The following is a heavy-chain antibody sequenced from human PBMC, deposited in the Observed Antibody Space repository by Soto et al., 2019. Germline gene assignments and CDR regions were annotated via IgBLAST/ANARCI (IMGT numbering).Heavy chain of an antibody. Sequence: GGSLRLSCAASGFTFSSYGMHWVRQAPGKGLEWVAVIWYDGSNKYYADSVKGRFTISRDNSKNTLYLQMNSLRAEDTAVYYCAAYDSSGYYAGDYWGQGTLVTVSS. CDR1: GFTFSSYG. V-gene: IGHV3-33*01. J-gene: IGHJ4*02. CDR3: AAYDSSGYYAGDY. D-gene: IGHD3-22*01. CDR2: IWYDGSNK.